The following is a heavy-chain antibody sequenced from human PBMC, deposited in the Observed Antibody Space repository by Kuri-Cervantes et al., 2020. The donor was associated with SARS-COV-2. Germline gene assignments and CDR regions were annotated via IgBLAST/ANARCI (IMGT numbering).Heavy chain of an antibody. CDR2: IWYDGSNK. D-gene: IGHD3-10*01. J-gene: IGHJ4*02. Sequence: GGSLRLSCAAFGFTFSSYGMHWVRQAPGKGLEWVAVIWYDGSNKYYADSVKGRFTISRDNSKNTLYLQMNSLRAEDTAVYYCAREGYYYGSGNDYWGQGTLVTVSS. CDR3: AREGYYYGSGNDY. CDR1: GFTFSSYG. V-gene: IGHV3-33*01.